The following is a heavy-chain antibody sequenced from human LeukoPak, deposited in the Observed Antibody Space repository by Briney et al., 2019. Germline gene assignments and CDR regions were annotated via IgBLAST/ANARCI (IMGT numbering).Heavy chain of an antibody. CDR3: ARRVDTAMVTYFDY. CDR1: GLTFDDYG. D-gene: IGHD5-18*01. CDR2: INWNGGST. Sequence: GGSLRLSCAASGLTFDDYGMSWVRQAPGKGLEWVCCINWNGGSTGYADSVKGRFTISRDNAKNSLYLQMNSLRAEDTALYYCARRVDTAMVTYFDYWGQGTLVTVSS. J-gene: IGHJ4*02. V-gene: IGHV3-20*04.